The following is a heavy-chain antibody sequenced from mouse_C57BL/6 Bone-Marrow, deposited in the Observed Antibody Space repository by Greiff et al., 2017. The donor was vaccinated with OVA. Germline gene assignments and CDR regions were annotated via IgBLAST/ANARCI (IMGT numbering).Heavy chain of an antibody. CDR2: IYPGGGYT. V-gene: IGHV1-63*01. CDR1: GYTFTNYW. D-gene: IGHD2-3*01. Sequence: QVQLQQSGAELVRPGTSVKMSCKASGYTFTNYWIGWAKQRPGHGLEWIGDIYPGGGYTNYNEKFKGKATLTADKSSSTAYMQCSSLTSEDSAIYYCARSFDGYYLGFAYWGQGTLVTVSA. J-gene: IGHJ3*01. CDR3: ARSFDGYYLGFAY.